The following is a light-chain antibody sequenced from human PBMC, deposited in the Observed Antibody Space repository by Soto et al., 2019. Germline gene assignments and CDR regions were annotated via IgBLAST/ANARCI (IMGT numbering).Light chain of an antibody. V-gene: IGKV3-20*01. J-gene: IGKJ2*01. CDR2: GAS. CDR3: QQYGSSPKT. Sequence: EIVLTQSPGTLSLSPGERATLSCRASQSVSSSYLAWYQQKPGQAPRLLIYGASSRATGIPDRFSGCGSATDFTLTISRLEPEDFAVYYCQQYGSSPKTFGQGTKLEIK. CDR1: QSVSSSY.